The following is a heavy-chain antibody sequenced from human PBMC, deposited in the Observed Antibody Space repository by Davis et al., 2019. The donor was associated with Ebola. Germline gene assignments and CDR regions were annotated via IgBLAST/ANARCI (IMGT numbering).Heavy chain of an antibody. CDR2: ISSSGSTI. CDR1: GFTFSSYE. D-gene: IGHD3-9*01. V-gene: IGHV3-48*03. J-gene: IGHJ4*02. Sequence: GGSLRLSCAASGFTFSSYEMNWVRQAPGKGLEWVSYISSSGSTIYYADSVKGRFTISRDNAKNSVYLQMNSLRAEDTAVYYCAKVSYFAWAVDYWGQGTLVTVSS. CDR3: AKVSYFAWAVDY.